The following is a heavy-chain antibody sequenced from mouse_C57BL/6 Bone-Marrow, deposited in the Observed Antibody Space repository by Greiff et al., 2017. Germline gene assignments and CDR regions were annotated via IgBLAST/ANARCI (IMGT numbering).Heavy chain of an antibody. CDR2: IYPGDGDT. J-gene: IGHJ2*01. CDR1: GYAFSSSW. Sequence: QVQLKESGPELVKPGASVKISCKASGYAFSSSWMNWVKQRPGKGLEWIGRIYPGDGDTNYNGKFKGKATLTADKSSSTAYMQRSSLTSEDSAVYFCARSATVVARGDYWGQGTTLTVSS. CDR3: ARSATVVARGDY. D-gene: IGHD1-1*01. V-gene: IGHV1-82*01.